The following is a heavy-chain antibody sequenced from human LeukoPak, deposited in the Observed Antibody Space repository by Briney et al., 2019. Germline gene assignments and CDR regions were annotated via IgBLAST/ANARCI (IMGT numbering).Heavy chain of an antibody. D-gene: IGHD1-26*01. J-gene: IGHJ4*02. V-gene: IGHV4-39*01. Sequence: SETLSLTCTVSGDSISSGTYYCGYIRQPPQKGLEWIGSVYYSGSTYYNPSLKSRVTTSVDTSKNQFSLKLSSVTAADTAVYYCARQGLWELPTFDSWGQGTLVSVSS. CDR2: VYYSGST. CDR1: GDSISSGTYY. CDR3: ARQGLWELPTFDS.